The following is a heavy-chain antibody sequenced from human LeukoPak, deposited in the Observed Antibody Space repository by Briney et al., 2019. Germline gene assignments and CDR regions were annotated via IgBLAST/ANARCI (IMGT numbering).Heavy chain of an antibody. V-gene: IGHV5-10-1*01. J-gene: IGHJ5*02. CDR1: GYSFITYW. Sequence: GESLKISCQGSGYSFITYWINWVRQLPGKGLVWMGRIDPSDSYTNYSPSFQGHVTISADKSISTAYLQWSSLKASDTAMYYCAGTGYCSSTSCYSWFDPWGQGTLVTVSS. CDR3: AGTGYCSSTSCYSWFDP. D-gene: IGHD2-2*01. CDR2: IDPSDSYT.